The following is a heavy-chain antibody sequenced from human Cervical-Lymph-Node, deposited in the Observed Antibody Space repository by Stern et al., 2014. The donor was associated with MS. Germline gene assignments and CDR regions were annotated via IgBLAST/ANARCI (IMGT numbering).Heavy chain of an antibody. Sequence: EDQLVESGGGLVQPGGSLRLSCTASGFTFNTYWMHWVRQAPGKGLVWVARIHGDGSSRNYADSVKGRFTISRDNAKNTLYLQMSSLGAEDTAVYYCARTIEDRVVAPGMDVWGQGTTVTVSS. CDR3: ARTIEDRVVAPGMDV. J-gene: IGHJ6*02. V-gene: IGHV3-74*02. CDR2: IHGDGSSR. D-gene: IGHD2-2*01. CDR1: GFTFNTYW.